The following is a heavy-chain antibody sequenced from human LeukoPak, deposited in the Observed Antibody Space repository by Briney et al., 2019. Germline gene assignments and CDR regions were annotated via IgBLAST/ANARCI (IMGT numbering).Heavy chain of an antibody. D-gene: IGHD3-22*01. Sequence: GGSLRLSCAASGFTLSSNWMGWVRQAPGKGLEWVANVKQDGSEKYYVDSVKGRFTISRDNAKNSLYLQMNSLRAEDTAVYYCARVSYYVSSGYFLDYWGQGTLVTVSS. CDR3: ARVSYYVSSGYFLDY. CDR1: GFTLSSNW. J-gene: IGHJ4*02. V-gene: IGHV3-7*04. CDR2: VKQDGSEK.